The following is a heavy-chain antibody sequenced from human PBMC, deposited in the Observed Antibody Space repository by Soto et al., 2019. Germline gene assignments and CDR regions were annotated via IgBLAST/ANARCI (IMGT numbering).Heavy chain of an antibody. CDR2: INPGDGST. Sequence: ASVKVSCKASGYTFTSYYMHWVRQAPGQGLEWMGIINPGDGSTSYAQKFQGRVTTTSDTSTSTVYMELSSLRSEDTAVYYCARDSTAYTSSCPDYWGQGTRVTVSS. CDR1: GYTFTSYY. CDR3: ARDSTAYTSSCPDY. J-gene: IGHJ4*02. D-gene: IGHD6-13*01. V-gene: IGHV1-46*01.